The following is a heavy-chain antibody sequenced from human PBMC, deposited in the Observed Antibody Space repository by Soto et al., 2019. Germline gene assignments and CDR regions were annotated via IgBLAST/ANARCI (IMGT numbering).Heavy chain of an antibody. V-gene: IGHV1-18*01. D-gene: IGHD3-22*01. J-gene: IGHJ4*02. CDR2: ISAYNGNT. Sequence: VQLVQSGAEVKKPGASVKVSCKASGYTFTSYGISWVRQAPGQGLEWMGWISAYNGNTNYAQKLQGRVTMTTDTSTSTAYMELRSLSSDDTAVYYCARDGYYDSSGYRSDFDYWGQGTLVTVSS. CDR3: ARDGYYDSSGYRSDFDY. CDR1: GYTFTSYG.